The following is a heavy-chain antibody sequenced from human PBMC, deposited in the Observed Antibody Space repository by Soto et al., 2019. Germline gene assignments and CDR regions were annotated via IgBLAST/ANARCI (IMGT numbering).Heavy chain of an antibody. D-gene: IGHD5-12*01. CDR1: GYTFTGYG. Sequence: QVQLVQSGAEVKKPGASVKVSCKASGYTFTGYGISWVRQAPGQGLEWMGWISAYNGNPNYAQKLQGRVTMTTDTSTSTAYMELRSLRSDDTAVYYCARVPAGVWLARLGYFQHWGQGTLVTVSS. J-gene: IGHJ1*01. CDR3: ARVPAGVWLARLGYFQH. CDR2: ISAYNGNP. V-gene: IGHV1-18*01.